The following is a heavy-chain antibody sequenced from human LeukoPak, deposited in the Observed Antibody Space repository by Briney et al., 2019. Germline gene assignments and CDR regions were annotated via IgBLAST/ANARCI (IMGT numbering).Heavy chain of an antibody. CDR2: ISWDGGTT. CDR1: GFTFDDYA. V-gene: IGHV3-43D*03. D-gene: IGHD3-3*01. J-gene: IGHJ4*02. CDR3: SKGAFGVVPVPDS. Sequence: PGGSLRLSCAASGFTFDDYAMHWVRQAPGRGLEWVSLISWDGGTTYYAGSVKGRFTISRDNSKSSLFLQMDNLRPEDTALYYCSKGAFGVVPVPDSWGQGTLVTVSS.